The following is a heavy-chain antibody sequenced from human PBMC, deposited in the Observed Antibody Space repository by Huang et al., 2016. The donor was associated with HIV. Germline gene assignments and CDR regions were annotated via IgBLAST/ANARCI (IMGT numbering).Heavy chain of an antibody. J-gene: IGHJ4*02. V-gene: IGHV1-8*03. CDR3: ARARGFLYDSTGYYSRYYFDS. Sequence: QVQLVQSGAEVKKPGASVKVSCKASGFNFNNYDFNWVRQASGQGREWIGWMNPKSGNTGYAQKFQGRGTITRNTSITTAYMELRSLRSEDTAVYYCARARGFLYDSTGYYSRYYFDSWGQGTLVTISS. CDR2: MNPKSGNT. CDR1: GFNFNNYD. D-gene: IGHD3-22*01.